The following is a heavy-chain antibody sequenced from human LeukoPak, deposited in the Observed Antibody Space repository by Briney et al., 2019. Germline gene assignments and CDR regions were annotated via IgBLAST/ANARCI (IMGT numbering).Heavy chain of an antibody. J-gene: IGHJ4*02. CDR3: AKAVDDYFFDY. D-gene: IGHD2-21*02. CDR1: GFTFSSYA. V-gene: IGHV3-23*01. CDR2: LSGSGGST. Sequence: HAGGSLRLSCAASGFTFSSYAMSWVRQAPGKGLEWVSALSGSGGSTYYADSVKGRFTISRDNSKNTLYLQMNSLRAEDTAAYYCAKAVDDYFFDYWGQGTLVTVSS.